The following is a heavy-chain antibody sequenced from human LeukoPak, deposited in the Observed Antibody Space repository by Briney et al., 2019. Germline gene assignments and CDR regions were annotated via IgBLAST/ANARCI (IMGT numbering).Heavy chain of an antibody. CDR3: ARGPRITMIVVVTLEDS. J-gene: IGHJ4*02. Sequence: GASVKVSCKASGYTFTGYFMYWVRQAPGQGLEWMGRINPNSGGTNYAQKFQDRVTLTRATSISTAYMQLSRLTSDDTAVYYCARGPRITMIVVVTLEDSGGQGTLVTVSS. D-gene: IGHD3-22*01. V-gene: IGHV1-2*06. CDR1: GYTFTGYF. CDR2: INPNSGGT.